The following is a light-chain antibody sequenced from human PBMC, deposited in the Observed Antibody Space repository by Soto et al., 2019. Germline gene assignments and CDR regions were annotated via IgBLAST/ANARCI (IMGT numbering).Light chain of an antibody. Sequence: EIVLTQSPGTLSLSAGERATLSFWASQSVSSYLAWYQHKPGQAPRLLIYDASTRATGIPARFSGSGSGTEFALTISSLLSEDFAVYSCQQYNNWPLTFGGGTKVDI. CDR2: DAS. J-gene: IGKJ4*01. CDR3: QQYNNWPLT. CDR1: QSVSSY. V-gene: IGKV3D-15*01.